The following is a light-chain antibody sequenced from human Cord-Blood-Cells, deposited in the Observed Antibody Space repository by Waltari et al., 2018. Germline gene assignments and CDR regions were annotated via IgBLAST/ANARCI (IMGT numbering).Light chain of an antibody. Sequence: PGQSITISCTGTSSDVGSYNLVSWYQQHPGKAPKLMIYEVSKRPSGVSNRFSGSKSGNTASLTISGLQAEDEADYYCCSYAGSSTYVVFGGGTKLTVL. J-gene: IGLJ2*01. V-gene: IGLV2-23*02. CDR3: CSYAGSSTYVV. CDR2: EVS. CDR1: SSDVGSYNL.